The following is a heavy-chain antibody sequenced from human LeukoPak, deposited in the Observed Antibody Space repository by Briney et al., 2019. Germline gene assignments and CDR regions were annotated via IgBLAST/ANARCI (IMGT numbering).Heavy chain of an antibody. CDR2: IRYDGSNK. J-gene: IGHJ4*02. CDR3: TRDHQGTWIYDFEY. CDR1: GFTFSSYG. V-gene: IGHV3-30*02. D-gene: IGHD2-2*01. Sequence: GGSLRLSCAASGFTFSSYGMHWVRQAPGKGLEWVAFIRYDGSNKYYADSVKGRFTISRDNSKNTLYLQMNSLRAEDTAVYYCTRDHQGTWIYDFEYWGQGTLVTVSS.